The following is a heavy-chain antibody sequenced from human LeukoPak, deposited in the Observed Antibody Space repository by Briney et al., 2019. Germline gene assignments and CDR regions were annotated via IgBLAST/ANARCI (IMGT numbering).Heavy chain of an antibody. J-gene: IGHJ4*02. CDR2: INHSGST. D-gene: IGHD3-9*01. CDR3: ARRLRYFGGFDY. Sequence: GSLRLSCAASGFTFSSYWMSWIRQPPGKGLEWIGEINHSGSTNYNPSLKSRVTISVDTSKNQFSLKLSSVTAADTAVYYCARRLRYFGGFDYWGQGTLVTVSS. V-gene: IGHV4-34*01. CDR1: GFTFSSYW.